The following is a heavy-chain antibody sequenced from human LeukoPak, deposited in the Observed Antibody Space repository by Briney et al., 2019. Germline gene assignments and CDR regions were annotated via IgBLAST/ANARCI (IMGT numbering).Heavy chain of an antibody. CDR1: GFTFSRYE. Sequence: GGSLRLSCAASGFTFSRYEMNWVRQAAGKGLEWVAVIANDGITTYYADSVKGRFTISRDTSRNTLYLQMNSLRAEDTAVYYCARDPSYSENLDYWGQGTLVTVSS. V-gene: IGHV3-30*03. D-gene: IGHD1-26*01. CDR3: ARDPSYSENLDY. J-gene: IGHJ4*02. CDR2: IANDGITT.